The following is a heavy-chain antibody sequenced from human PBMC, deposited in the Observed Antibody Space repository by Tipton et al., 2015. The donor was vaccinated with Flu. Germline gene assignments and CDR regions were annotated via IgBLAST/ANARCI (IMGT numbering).Heavy chain of an antibody. Sequence: TLSLTCNVSGGSISSYYWSWIRQPPGKGLEWIGYIYYSGRTNYNPSLKSRVTISVDTSKNQFSLNLSSVTAADTAVYYCARLPLGPKNPSFFDYWGQGTLVTVSS. CDR2: IYYSGRT. CDR1: GGSISSYY. CDR3: ARLPLGPKNPSFFDY. D-gene: IGHD1-26*01. J-gene: IGHJ4*02. V-gene: IGHV4-59*07.